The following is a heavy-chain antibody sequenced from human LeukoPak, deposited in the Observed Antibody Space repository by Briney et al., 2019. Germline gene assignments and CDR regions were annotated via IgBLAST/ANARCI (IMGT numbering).Heavy chain of an antibody. Sequence: PSETLSLTCTVSSGSISSYYWSWIRQPPGKGLEWIGYIYYSGSTNYNPSLKSRVTISVDTSKNQFSLKLSSVTAADTAVYYCARQTGGYNPFDCWGQGTLVAVSS. V-gene: IGHV4-59*08. D-gene: IGHD5-24*01. CDR2: IYYSGST. CDR3: ARQTGGYNPFDC. CDR1: SGSISSYY. J-gene: IGHJ4*02.